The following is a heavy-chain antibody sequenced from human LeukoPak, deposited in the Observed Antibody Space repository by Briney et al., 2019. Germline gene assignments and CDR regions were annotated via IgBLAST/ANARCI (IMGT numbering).Heavy chain of an antibody. J-gene: IGHJ4*02. V-gene: IGHV3-30-3*01. Sequence: PGGSLRLSCAASGFTFSSYAMHWVRQAPGKGLEWVAVISYDGSNKYYADSVKGRFTISRDNSKNTLYLQMDSLRAEDTAVYYCAREFGVAGTECFDYWGQGTLVTVSS. CDR3: AREFGVAGTECFDY. CDR1: GFTFSSYA. CDR2: ISYDGSNK. D-gene: IGHD6-19*01.